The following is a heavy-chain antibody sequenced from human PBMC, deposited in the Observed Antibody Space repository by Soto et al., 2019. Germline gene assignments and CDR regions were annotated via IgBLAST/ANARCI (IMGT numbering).Heavy chain of an antibody. CDR3: ANSLPPYSYGYNWFDP. Sequence: QVQLVESGGGVVQPGRSLRLSCAASGFTFSNYGMHWVRQAPGKGLEWVAVVSYDASSKYYADSVKGRFTISRDNSKNTLYLQMNSLRPEDTAVYYCANSLPPYSYGYNWFDPWGQGTLVTVSS. J-gene: IGHJ5*02. D-gene: IGHD5-18*01. CDR2: VSYDASSK. V-gene: IGHV3-30*18. CDR1: GFTFSNYG.